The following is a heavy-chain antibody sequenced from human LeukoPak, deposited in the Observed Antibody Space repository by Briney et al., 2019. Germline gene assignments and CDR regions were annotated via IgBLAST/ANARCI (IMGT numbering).Heavy chain of an antibody. CDR1: GFALSSHW. CDR2: VNRDGSET. Sequence: PWGSLRLSYAASGFALSSHWMTWVRQVPGRGPEWVANVNRDGSETYYLDSVKGRFTISKDNAKNSLYLQMNSLRAEDTALYHCARNNGMDVWGQGTTVIVSS. V-gene: IGHV3-7*03. CDR3: ARNNGMDV. J-gene: IGHJ6*02.